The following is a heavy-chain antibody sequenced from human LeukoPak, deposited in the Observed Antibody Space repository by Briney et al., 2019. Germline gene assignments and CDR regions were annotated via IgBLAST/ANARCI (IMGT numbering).Heavy chain of an antibody. Sequence: GGSLRLSCAASGFTFSDYYMNWIRQAPGKGLEWVSYLSSSGSTIYYADSVKGRFTISRDSAKNSLYLQMNSLRAEDTAVYYCASPIAAAGTGGGYYYYMDVWGKGTTVTVSS. J-gene: IGHJ6*03. V-gene: IGHV3-11*04. D-gene: IGHD6-13*01. CDR1: GFTFSDYY. CDR3: ASPIAAAGTGGGYYYYMDV. CDR2: LSSSGSTI.